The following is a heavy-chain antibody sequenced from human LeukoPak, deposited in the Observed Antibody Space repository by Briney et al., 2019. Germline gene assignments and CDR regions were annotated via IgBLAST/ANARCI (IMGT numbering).Heavy chain of an antibody. D-gene: IGHD3-3*01. Sequence: PGGSLSLSCAASGFTFSSYWMHWVRQAPEKGLVWVSRINSDGSSTSYADSVKGRFTISRDNAKNTLYLQINSLRAEDTAVYYCARDYDFGAAFDIWGQGTMVTVSS. CDR3: ARDYDFGAAFDI. V-gene: IGHV3-74*01. CDR2: INSDGSST. J-gene: IGHJ3*02. CDR1: GFTFSSYW.